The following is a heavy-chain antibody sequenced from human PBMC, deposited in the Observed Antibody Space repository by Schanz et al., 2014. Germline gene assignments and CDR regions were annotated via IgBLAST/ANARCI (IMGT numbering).Heavy chain of an antibody. D-gene: IGHD1-26*01. CDR1: GFTFSSYA. CDR2: ISYDGSNK. J-gene: IGHJ6*02. Sequence: QVQLVESGGGVVQPGRSLRLSCVASGFTFSSYAMHWVRQAPGKGLEWVAVISYDGSNKYYADSVKGRFTTSRDNSKNTMYLQMNSLRAEDTAVYYCVKDLQRELLRDDHYYGMDVWGQGTTVTVSS. V-gene: IGHV3-30*04. CDR3: VKDLQRELLRDDHYYGMDV.